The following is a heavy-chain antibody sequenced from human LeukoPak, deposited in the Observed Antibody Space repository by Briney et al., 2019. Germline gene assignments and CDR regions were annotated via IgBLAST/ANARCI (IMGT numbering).Heavy chain of an antibody. CDR2: ISAYNGNT. CDR3: IAAADYYNWFDP. J-gene: IGHJ5*02. Sequence: ASVKVSCKASGYTFTSYGISWVRQAPGQGLEWMGWISAYNGNTNYAQKLQGRVTMTTDTSTSTAYMELRSLRSDDTAVYYCIAAADYYNWFDPWGQGTLVTVSS. V-gene: IGHV1-18*01. D-gene: IGHD6-13*01. CDR1: GYTFTSYG.